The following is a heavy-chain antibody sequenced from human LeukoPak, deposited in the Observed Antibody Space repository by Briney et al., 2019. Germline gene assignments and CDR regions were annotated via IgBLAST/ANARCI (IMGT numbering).Heavy chain of an antibody. V-gene: IGHV4-61*02. D-gene: IGHD3-22*01. Sequence: SETLSLTCTVSGGSISSGSYYWSWIRQPAGKGLEWIGRIYTSGSTNYNPSLKSRVTISVDTSKNQFSLKLSSVTAADTAVYYCAINYDSSGYSPLDYWGQGTLVTVSS. CDR1: GGSISSGSYY. CDR3: AINYDSSGYSPLDY. CDR2: IYTSGST. J-gene: IGHJ4*02.